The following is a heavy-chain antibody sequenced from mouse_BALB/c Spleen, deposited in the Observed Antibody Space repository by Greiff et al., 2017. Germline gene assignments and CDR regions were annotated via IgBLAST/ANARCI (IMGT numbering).Heavy chain of an antibody. CDR1: GYAFTSYN. J-gene: IGHJ2*01. Sequence: EVKVVESGPELVKPGASVKVSCKASGYAFTSYNMYWVKQSHGKSLEWIGYIDPYNGGTSYNQKFKGKATLTVDKSSSTAYMHLNSLTSEDSAVYYCARDYYGSTGYFDYWGQGTTLTVSS. CDR3: ARDYYGSTGYFDY. CDR2: IDPYNGGT. D-gene: IGHD1-1*01. V-gene: IGHV1S135*01.